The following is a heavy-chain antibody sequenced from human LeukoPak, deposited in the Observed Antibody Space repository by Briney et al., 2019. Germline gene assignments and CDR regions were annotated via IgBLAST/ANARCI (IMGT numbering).Heavy chain of an antibody. CDR1: GGSISSGDYY. Sequence: PSETLSLTCTVSGGSISSGDYYWSWIRQPAGKGLEWIGRIYTSGSTNYNPSLKSRISISVDTSKNQFSLKLTSVTAADTAVYYCAREHPRGEVDDFDYWGQGTLVTVSS. V-gene: IGHV4-61*02. CDR2: IYTSGST. J-gene: IGHJ4*02. CDR3: AREHPRGEVDDFDY. D-gene: IGHD3-16*01.